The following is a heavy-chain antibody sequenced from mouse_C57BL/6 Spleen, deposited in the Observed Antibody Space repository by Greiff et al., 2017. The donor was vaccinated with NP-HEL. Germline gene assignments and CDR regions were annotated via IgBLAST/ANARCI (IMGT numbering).Heavy chain of an antibody. CDR2: IDPNSGGT. V-gene: IGHV1-72*01. CDR3: ARYHYYDGSSYYAMDY. Sequence: VQLQQPGAELVKPGASVKLSCKASGYTFTSYWMHWVKQRPGRGLEWIGRIDPNSGGTKYNEKFKSKATLTVDKPSSTAYMQLSRLTSEDSAVYYGARYHYYDGSSYYAMDYWGQGTSVTVSS. J-gene: IGHJ4*01. D-gene: IGHD1-1*01. CDR1: GYTFTSYW.